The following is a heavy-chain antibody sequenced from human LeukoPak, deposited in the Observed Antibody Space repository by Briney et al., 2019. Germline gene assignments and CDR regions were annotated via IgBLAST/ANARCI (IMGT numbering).Heavy chain of an antibody. CDR2: ISWNSGSI. Sequence: GGSLRLSCAASGFTFDDYAMHWFRQAPGKGLEWVSGISWNSGSIGYADSVKGRFTISRDNAKNSLYLQMNSLRAEDTALYYCATVSGNYWGQGTLVTVSS. D-gene: IGHD3-10*01. CDR1: GFTFDDYA. J-gene: IGHJ4*02. CDR3: ATVSGNY. V-gene: IGHV3-9*01.